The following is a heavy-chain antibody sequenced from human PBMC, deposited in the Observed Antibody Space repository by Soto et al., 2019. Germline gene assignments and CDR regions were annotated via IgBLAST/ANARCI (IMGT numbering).Heavy chain of an antibody. CDR2: ISFDGDKK. CDR3: AREDDYGYLYFNYGLDV. J-gene: IGHJ6*02. CDR1: GFTFKIYA. D-gene: IGHD4-17*01. Sequence: QAQLVESGGGVVQPGKSLRLSCAASGFTFKIYALHWVRQAPGKGLEWVSVISFDGDKKYYADSVKGRFTISRDNFKNTLYLQMNNLKIEDAALYFCAREDDYGYLYFNYGLDVWGQGTTVTVSS. V-gene: IGHV3-30-3*01.